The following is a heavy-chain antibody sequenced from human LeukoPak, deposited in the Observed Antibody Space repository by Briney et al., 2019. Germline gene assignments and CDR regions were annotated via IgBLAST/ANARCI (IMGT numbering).Heavy chain of an antibody. CDR1: GGSISSSSYF. CDR3: ARVINRDYYYYMDV. V-gene: IGHV4-39*07. J-gene: IGHJ6*03. D-gene: IGHD2/OR15-2a*01. CDR2: IYYSGST. Sequence: SETLSLTCTVSGGSISSSSYFWGWIRQPPGKGLEWIGSIYYSGSTYYNPSLKSRVTISVDTSKNQFSLKLSSVTAADTAVYYCARVINRDYYYYMDVWGKGTTVTVSS.